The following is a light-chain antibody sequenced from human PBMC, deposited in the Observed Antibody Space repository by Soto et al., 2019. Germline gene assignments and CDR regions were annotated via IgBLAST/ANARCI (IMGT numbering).Light chain of an antibody. CDR3: AAWDDSLNGWV. J-gene: IGLJ3*02. CDR1: ISNIGGNT. Sequence: QSVLTQPPSASGTPGQRVTITSSGSISNIGGNTVNWYQQVPGTAPKLVIYNNNQRPSGVPDRFSGSKSGTSASLAISGLHSEDEADYYCAAWDDSLNGWVFGGGTQLTAL. CDR2: NNN. V-gene: IGLV1-44*01.